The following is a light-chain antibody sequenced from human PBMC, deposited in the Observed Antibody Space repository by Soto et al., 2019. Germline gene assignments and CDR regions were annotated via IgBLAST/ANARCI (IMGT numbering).Light chain of an antibody. CDR2: GAS. CDR3: LQDINYPWT. V-gene: IGKV1-5*01. Sequence: DIQMNQSPSTLSGSVGDRVTITCRASQTISSWLAWYQQKPGKPPKVLIYGASNLQSGVPPRFSGSGSGTDYTLAISSLQPEDSATYYCLQDINYPWTFGQGTKVDIK. J-gene: IGKJ1*01. CDR1: QTISSW.